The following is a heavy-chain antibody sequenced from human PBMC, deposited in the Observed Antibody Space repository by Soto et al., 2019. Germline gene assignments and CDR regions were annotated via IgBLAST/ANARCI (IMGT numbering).Heavy chain of an antibody. Sequence: EVQLVESGGGLVQPGGSLRLSCAASGFTFRTSWMYWVRQPPGKGLVWVSRINDDGSTTTYADSVKGRFTISRDNAKNTLFRQMDSLRAEDMGVYYCARGNYGPDYWGQGTLVTVSS. D-gene: IGHD3-10*01. CDR3: ARGNYGPDY. CDR2: INDDGSTT. J-gene: IGHJ4*02. V-gene: IGHV3-74*03. CDR1: GFTFRTSW.